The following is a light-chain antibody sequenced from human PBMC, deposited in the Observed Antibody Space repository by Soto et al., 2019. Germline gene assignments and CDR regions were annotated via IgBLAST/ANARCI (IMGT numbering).Light chain of an antibody. CDR2: GAS. V-gene: IGKV3-11*01. CDR3: QQRSTWPLT. J-gene: IGKJ4*01. CDR1: QSVSSN. Sequence: EIVLTQSPGTLSLSPGERATLSCRASQSVSSNLAWYQQRPGQAPRLLIYGASNRATGIPARFSGSGSGTDFTLTVSSLEPEDFAVYYCQQRSTWPLTFGGGTKVDI.